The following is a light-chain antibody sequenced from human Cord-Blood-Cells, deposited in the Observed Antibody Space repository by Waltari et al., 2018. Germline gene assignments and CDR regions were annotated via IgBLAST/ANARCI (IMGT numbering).Light chain of an antibody. V-gene: IGLV2-23*01. CDR1: SSDGGCYNL. CDR3: CSYAGSSNWV. CDR2: EGR. Sequence: QSALTQPASRSGSSGQSNPISCTGTSSDGGCYNLVSWYQQHPGKAPKLMIYEGRKRPSGVSNRFSGSKSGNTASLTISGLQAEDEADYYCCSYAGSSNWVFGGGTKLTVL. J-gene: IGLJ3*02.